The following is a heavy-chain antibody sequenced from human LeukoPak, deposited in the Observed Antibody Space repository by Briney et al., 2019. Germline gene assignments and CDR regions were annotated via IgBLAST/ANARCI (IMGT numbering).Heavy chain of an antibody. Sequence: PGGSLRLSCAASGFTFSSYGMHWVRQAPGKGLEWVAVISYDGSNKYYADSVKGRFTISRDNSKNTLYLQMNSLRAEDTAVYYCTAGGRTALAIDYWGQGTLVTVSS. CDR2: ISYDGSNK. J-gene: IGHJ4*02. CDR3: TAGGRTALAIDY. CDR1: GFTFSSYG. V-gene: IGHV3-30*03. D-gene: IGHD5-18*01.